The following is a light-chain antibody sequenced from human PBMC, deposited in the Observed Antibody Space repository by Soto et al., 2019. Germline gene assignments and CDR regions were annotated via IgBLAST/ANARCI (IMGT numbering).Light chain of an antibody. CDR3: SSYTSSSTLV. CDR2: DVS. CDR1: SSDVGGYNY. Sequence: QPVLTQPASVSGSPGQSITISCTGTSSDVGGYNYVSWYQQHPGKAPKLMIYDVSNRPSGVSNRFSGSKSGNTASLTISGLQAEDEADYYCSSYTSSSTLVFGRGTQLTVL. J-gene: IGLJ2*01. V-gene: IGLV2-14*01.